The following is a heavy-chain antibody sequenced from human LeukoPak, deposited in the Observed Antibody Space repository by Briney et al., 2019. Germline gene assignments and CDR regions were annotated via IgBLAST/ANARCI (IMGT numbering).Heavy chain of an antibody. V-gene: IGHV3-23*01. CDR1: GFIFSSYA. Sequence: GGSLRLSCAASGFIFSSYAMSWVRQAPGKGLEWASTIFGSGDTTYYADSVKGRFTISRDNSKNTLYLQLNSLRAEDTAVYYCTTVALAGGVYWGQGTLVTVSS. CDR2: IFGSGDTT. J-gene: IGHJ4*02. D-gene: IGHD6-19*01. CDR3: TTVALAGGVY.